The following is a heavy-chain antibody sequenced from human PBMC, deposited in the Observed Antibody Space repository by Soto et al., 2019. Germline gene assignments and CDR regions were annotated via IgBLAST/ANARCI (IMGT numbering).Heavy chain of an antibody. CDR2: MNPNSGNT. CDR1: GYTFTSYD. Sequence: QVQLVQSGAEVKKPGASVKVSCKASGYTFTSYDINWVRQATGQGLERMGWMNPNSGNTGYAQKFQGRVTMTRTTSISTAYMELSSLRSEDTAVYYCARRGYSSSWYYYYYYGMDVWGQGTTVTVSS. J-gene: IGHJ6*02. CDR3: ARRGYSSSWYYYYYYGMDV. D-gene: IGHD6-13*01. V-gene: IGHV1-8*01.